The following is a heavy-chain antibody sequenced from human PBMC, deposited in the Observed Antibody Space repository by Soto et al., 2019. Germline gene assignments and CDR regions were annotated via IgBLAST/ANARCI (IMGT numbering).Heavy chain of an antibody. CDR1: GGSISSGGYY. D-gene: IGHD4-4*01. V-gene: IGHV4-31*03. Sequence: PSETLSLTCTVSGGSISSGGYYWSWIRQHPGKGLEWIGYIHYSGSTYYNPSLKSRVTISVDTSKNQFSLKLSSVTAADTAVYYCARTYSNYVYYYYYYMDVWGKGTTVTVSS. J-gene: IGHJ6*03. CDR3: ARTYSNYVYYYYYYMDV. CDR2: IHYSGST.